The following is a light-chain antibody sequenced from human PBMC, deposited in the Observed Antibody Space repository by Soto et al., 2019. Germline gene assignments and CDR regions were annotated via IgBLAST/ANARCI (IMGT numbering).Light chain of an antibody. V-gene: IGKV3-20*01. CDR2: SAS. CDR3: QQYGGSPPT. CDR1: QSVSSSS. Sequence: EIVLTQSPGILSLSPGERATLSCRASQSVSSSSLAWYQQTPGQAPRLLIYSASSRATGIPDRFSGSGSGTDFTLTISRLEPEDFAVYYCQQYGGSPPTFGGGTKVDIK. J-gene: IGKJ4*01.